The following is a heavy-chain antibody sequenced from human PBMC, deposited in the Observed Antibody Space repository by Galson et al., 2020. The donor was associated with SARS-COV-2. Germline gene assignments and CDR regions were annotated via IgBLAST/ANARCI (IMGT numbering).Heavy chain of an antibody. Sequence: GESLKISCAASGFTFSSYGMHWVRQAPGKGLEWVAVIWYDGSNKYYADSVKGRFTISRDNSKNTLYLQMNSLRAEDTAVYYCARDEYAVSGYYDYYGMDVWGQGTTVTVSS. V-gene: IGHV3-33*01. CDR3: ARDEYAVSGYYDYYGMDV. D-gene: IGHD1-26*01. CDR1: GFTFSSYG. CDR2: IWYDGSNK. J-gene: IGHJ6*02.